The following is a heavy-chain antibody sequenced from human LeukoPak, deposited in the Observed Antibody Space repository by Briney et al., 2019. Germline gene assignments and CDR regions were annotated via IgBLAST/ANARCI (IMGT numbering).Heavy chain of an antibody. V-gene: IGHV3-9*01. D-gene: IGHD3-3*01. CDR1: GFTFDDYA. CDR3: ARDRLRFLEWLLLFDY. J-gene: IGHJ4*02. CDR2: IVWNSGSI. Sequence: GGSLRLSCAASGFTFDDYAMHWVRQAPGKGLEWVSGIVWNSGSIGYADSVKGRFTISRDNAENSLYLQMNSLRAEDTAVYYCARDRLRFLEWLLLFDYWGQGTLVTVSS.